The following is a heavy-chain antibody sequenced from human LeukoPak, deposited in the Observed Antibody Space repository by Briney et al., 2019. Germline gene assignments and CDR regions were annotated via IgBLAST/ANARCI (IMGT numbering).Heavy chain of an antibody. J-gene: IGHJ4*02. CDR3: ATVDTAMVTRY. D-gene: IGHD5-18*01. Sequence: SETPSLTCAVYGGSFSGYYWNWIRQPPGKGLEWIGEINHSGGTNYNPSLKSRVAISVDTSMNQFSLKLSSVTAADTAVYFCATVDTAMVTRYWGQGTLVTVSS. CDR1: GGSFSGYY. V-gene: IGHV4-34*01. CDR2: INHSGGT.